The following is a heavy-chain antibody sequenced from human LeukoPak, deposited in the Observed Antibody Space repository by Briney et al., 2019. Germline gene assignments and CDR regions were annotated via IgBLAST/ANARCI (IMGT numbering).Heavy chain of an antibody. Sequence: GGSLRLSCAASGFIFSDYGMDWVRQVPGKGLEWLTFIRHDGSNKFYAESVKGRFTISRDMSKNTLYLQMNSLTLEDTAIYYCTKEKVAYYTDRWSGLFDTWGQGTLVSVSS. V-gene: IGHV3-30*02. CDR2: IRHDGSNK. CDR1: GFIFSDYG. D-gene: IGHD1-26*01. CDR3: TKEKVAYYTDRWSGLFDT. J-gene: IGHJ5*02.